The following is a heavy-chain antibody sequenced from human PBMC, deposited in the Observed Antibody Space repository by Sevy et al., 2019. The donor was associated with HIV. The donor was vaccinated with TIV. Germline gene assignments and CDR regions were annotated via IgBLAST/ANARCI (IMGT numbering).Heavy chain of an antibody. V-gene: IGHV1-2*06. CDR3: ARVLAMTPYYGMDV. Sequence: ASVKVSCKASGYTFTGYYMHWVRQAPGQGLEWMGRINPNSGGTNYAQKFQGRVTMTRDTSISTAYMELGRLRSDDTAVYYCARVLAMTPYYGMDVWGQGTTVTVSS. D-gene: IGHD2-15*01. J-gene: IGHJ6*02. CDR1: GYTFTGYY. CDR2: INPNSGGT.